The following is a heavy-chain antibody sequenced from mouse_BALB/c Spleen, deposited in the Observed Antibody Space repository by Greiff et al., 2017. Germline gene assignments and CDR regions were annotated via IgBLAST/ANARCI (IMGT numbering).Heavy chain of an antibody. Sequence: VKLQESGAELVKPGASVKLSCKASGYTFTSYYMYWVKQRPGQGLEWIGEINPSNGGTNFNEKFKSKATLTVDKSSSTAYMQLSSLTSEDSAVYYCTRNYYGSSSWYFDVWGAGTTVTVSS. V-gene: IGHV1S81*02. CDR3: TRNYYGSSSWYFDV. CDR2: INPSNGGT. D-gene: IGHD1-1*01. J-gene: IGHJ1*01. CDR1: GYTFTSYY.